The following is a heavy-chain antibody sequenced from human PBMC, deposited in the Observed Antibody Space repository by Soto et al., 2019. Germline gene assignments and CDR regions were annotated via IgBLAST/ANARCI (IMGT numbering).Heavy chain of an antibody. CDR3: AKALSWRSGSSPYDAFDI. Sequence: GSLRLSCAASGFTFSSYAMSWVRQAPWKGLEWVSAISGSGGSTYYADSVKGRFTISRDNSKNTLYLQMNSLRAEDTAVYYCAKALSWRSGSSPYDAFDIWGQGTMVTVSS. J-gene: IGHJ3*02. D-gene: IGHD1-26*01. V-gene: IGHV3-23*01. CDR1: GFTFSSYA. CDR2: ISGSGGST.